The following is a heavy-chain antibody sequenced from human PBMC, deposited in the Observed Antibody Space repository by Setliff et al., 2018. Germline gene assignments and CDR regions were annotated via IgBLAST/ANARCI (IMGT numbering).Heavy chain of an antibody. Sequence: TLSLTCTVSGGSISSYYWSWIRQPPGKRLEWIGYIYYSGSTNYNPSLESRVTISVDTSKNQFSLRLNSATAADTAVYYCARLRGAFDYWGQGTLVTV. CDR3: ARLRGAFDY. CDR1: GGSISSYY. V-gene: IGHV4-59*01. J-gene: IGHJ4*02. CDR2: IYYSGST. D-gene: IGHD3-16*01.